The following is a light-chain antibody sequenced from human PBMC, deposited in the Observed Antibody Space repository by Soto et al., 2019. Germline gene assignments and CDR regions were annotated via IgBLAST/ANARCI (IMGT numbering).Light chain of an antibody. CDR3: TSYAGSDNVV. CDR1: SSDVGAYNH. V-gene: IGLV2-8*01. CDR2: DVT. Sequence: QSVLTQPPSASGSPGQSVTISCTGTSSDVGAYNHVCWYQQHPGKAPKLIIYDVTRRPSGVPDRFYGSKSGSTASLTVSGLQAEDEADYYCTSYAGSDNVVFGGGTKVTVL. J-gene: IGLJ2*01.